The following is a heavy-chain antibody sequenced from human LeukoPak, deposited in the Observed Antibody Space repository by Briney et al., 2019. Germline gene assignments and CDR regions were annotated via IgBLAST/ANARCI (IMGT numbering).Heavy chain of an antibody. D-gene: IGHD3-22*01. CDR1: GYTFTSYY. CDR2: INPSGGST. Sequence: GASVKVSCKASGYTFTSYYMHWVRQAPGQGLEWMGIINPSGGSTSYAQKFQGRVTMTRDTSTSTVYMELSSLRSEDTAVHYCARDWDQGYYYDSSGYYQDYWGQGTLVTVSS. V-gene: IGHV1-46*01. CDR3: ARDWDQGYYYDSSGYYQDY. J-gene: IGHJ4*02.